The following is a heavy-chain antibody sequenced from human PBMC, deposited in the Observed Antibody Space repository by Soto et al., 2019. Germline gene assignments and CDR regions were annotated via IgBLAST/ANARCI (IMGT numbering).Heavy chain of an antibody. CDR1: GGSFSGYY. V-gene: IGHV4-34*01. J-gene: IGHJ6*02. CDR2: INHSGST. D-gene: IGHD2-21*02. Sequence: SETLSLTCAVYGGSFSGYYWSWIRQPPGKGLEWTGEINHSGSTNYNPSLKSRVTISVDTSKNQFSLKLSSVTAADTAVYYCARFYCGGDCYLPYYYYYGMDVWGQGTTVTVSS. CDR3: ARFYCGGDCYLPYYYYYGMDV.